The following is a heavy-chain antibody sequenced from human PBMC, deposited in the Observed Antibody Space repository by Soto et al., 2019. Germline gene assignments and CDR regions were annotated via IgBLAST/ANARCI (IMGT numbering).Heavy chain of an antibody. V-gene: IGHV4-34*01. CDR3: GSSSLGVNMFGGGGNWFAP. CDR1: GGSFSGYY. Sequence: SSETLSLTCAVYGGSFSGYYWSWIRKTPGKGLEWIGEINHSGSTNYNPSLKSRVTISVDTSKNQFSLKLSSVTAADTAVYYCGSSSLGVNMFGGGGNWFAPGGQGTLVPASS. D-gene: IGHD3-16*01. CDR2: INHSGST. J-gene: IGHJ5*02.